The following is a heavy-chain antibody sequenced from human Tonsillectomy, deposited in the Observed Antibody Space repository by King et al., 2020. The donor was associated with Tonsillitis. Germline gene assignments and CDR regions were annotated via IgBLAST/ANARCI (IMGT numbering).Heavy chain of an antibody. J-gene: IGHJ4*02. CDR1: GGSISSYY. Sequence: QLQESGPGLVKPSETLSLTCTVSGGSISSYYWSWIRQPPGKGLEWIGYIYYSGSTSYNPSLKSRVTISVDMSKNQFSLKLSSVTAADTAVYYCARFGFYGGNPGAFDYWGQGTLVTVSS. CDR3: ARFGFYGGNPGAFDY. D-gene: IGHD4-23*01. CDR2: IYYSGST. V-gene: IGHV4-59*01.